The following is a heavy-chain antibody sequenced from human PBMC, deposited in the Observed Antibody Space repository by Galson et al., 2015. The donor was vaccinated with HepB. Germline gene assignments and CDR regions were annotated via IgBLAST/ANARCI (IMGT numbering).Heavy chain of an antibody. CDR3: ARYSYDSSGYPGSRPLDY. D-gene: IGHD3-22*01. J-gene: IGHJ4*02. Sequence: SLRLSCAPSGFTFSTYAMGWVRQAPGKGLEWVSAISGGGGTTYYADSVKGRFTISSDNFKNTLNLQMNTLRAEDTAIYYCARYSYDSSGYPGSRPLDYLGQGTLVTVSS. CDR1: GFTFSTYA. V-gene: IGHV3-23*01. CDR2: ISGGGGTT.